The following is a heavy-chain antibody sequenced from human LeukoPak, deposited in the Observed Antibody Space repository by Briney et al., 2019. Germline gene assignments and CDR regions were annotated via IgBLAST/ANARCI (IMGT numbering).Heavy chain of an antibody. CDR1: GFTSSNYW. D-gene: IGHD3-10*01. Sequence: PGGSLRLSCAASGFTSSNYWMSWVRQAPGKGLEWVANIKQDGRENYYVDSVKGRFTISRDNAKNSLYLQMNSLGDEDTAVYYCARDLHYAFDFWGQGTMVTVSS. CDR3: ARDLHYAFDF. J-gene: IGHJ3*01. V-gene: IGHV3-7*01. CDR2: IKQDGREN.